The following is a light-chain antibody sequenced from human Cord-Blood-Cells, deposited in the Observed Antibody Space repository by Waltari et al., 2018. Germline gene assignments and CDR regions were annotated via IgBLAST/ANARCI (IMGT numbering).Light chain of an antibody. CDR2: GNS. V-gene: IGLV1-40*01. Sequence: QSVLTQPPSVSGAPGPRVTIPCTGSSSNIGAGYDVTWHQQLPGPAPKLHIYGNSNRPSGVPDRFSGSKSGTSASLAITGLQAEDEADYYCQSYDSSLSGYVFGTGTKVTVL. J-gene: IGLJ1*01. CDR3: QSYDSSLSGYV. CDR1: SSNIGAGYD.